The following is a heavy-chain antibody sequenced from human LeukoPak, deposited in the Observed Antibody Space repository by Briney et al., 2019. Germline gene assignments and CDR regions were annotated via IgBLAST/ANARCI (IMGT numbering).Heavy chain of an antibody. J-gene: IGHJ4*02. Sequence: GGSLRLSCAASGFTFSTYTMNWVRQAPGKGLEWVSSISSSSSSTYHADSVKGRFTISRDNAKNSLYLQMNSLRVEDTAVYYCARDGMGSGYDFNYGGQGPLATVPS. CDR3: ARDGMGSGYDFNY. D-gene: IGHD5-12*01. CDR1: GFTFSTYT. CDR2: ISSSSSST. V-gene: IGHV3-21*01.